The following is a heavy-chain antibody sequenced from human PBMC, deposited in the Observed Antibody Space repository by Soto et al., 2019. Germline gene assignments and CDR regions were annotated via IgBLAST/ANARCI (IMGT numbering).Heavy chain of an antibody. V-gene: IGHV4-30-4*01. CDR3: AREVAIFGVVIFNWFAP. D-gene: IGHD3-3*01. CDR1: GGSISSGDYY. Sequence: SETLSLTCTVSGGSISSGDYYWSWIRQPPGKGLEWIGYIYYSGSTYYNPSLKSRVTISVDTSKNQFSLKLSSVTAADTAVYYCAREVAIFGVVIFNWFAPWGQGTLVTVSS. J-gene: IGHJ5*02. CDR2: IYYSGST.